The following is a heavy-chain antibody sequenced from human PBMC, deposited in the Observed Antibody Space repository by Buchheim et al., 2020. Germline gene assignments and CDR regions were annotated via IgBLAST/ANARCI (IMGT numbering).Heavy chain of an antibody. V-gene: IGHV3-23*01. J-gene: IGHJ4*02. CDR1: GFTFTTSP. Sequence: EVQLLESGGGLLQPGGSPRLSCAASGFTFTTSPMSWVRQAPGKGLEWVSAISASGAGTSYADSVKGRFTMSRDNSKNTLYLQMNSLRVEDTAVYYCAKNSVHGDWPEYWGQGTL. D-gene: IGHD4-17*01. CDR3: AKNSVHGDWPEY. CDR2: ISASGAGT.